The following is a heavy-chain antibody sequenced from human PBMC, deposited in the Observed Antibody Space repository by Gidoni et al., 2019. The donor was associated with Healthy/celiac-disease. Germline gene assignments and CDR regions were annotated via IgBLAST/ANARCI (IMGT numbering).Heavy chain of an antibody. Sequence: QVQLVQSGAEVKKPGSSVKVSCKASGGTFSSYTISWVRQAPGQGLEWMGRIIPILGIANYAQKFQGRVTITADKSTSTAYMELSSLRSEDTAVYYCARSGLEGVSNWFDPWGQGTLVTVSS. CDR2: IIPILGIA. CDR3: ARSGLEGVSNWFDP. J-gene: IGHJ5*02. CDR1: GGTFSSYT. V-gene: IGHV1-69*02. D-gene: IGHD2-8*01.